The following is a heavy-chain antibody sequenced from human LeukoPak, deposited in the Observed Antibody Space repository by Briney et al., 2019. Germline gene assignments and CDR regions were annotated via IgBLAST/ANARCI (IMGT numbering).Heavy chain of an antibody. CDR1: GFTVSSNY. D-gene: IGHD6-13*01. CDR3: ARDGREQLVGFGY. Sequence: GGSLRLSCAASGFTVSSNYMSWVRQAPGKGPEWVSVIYSGGSTYYADSVKGRFTISRDNSKNTLYLQMNSLRAEDTAVYYCARDGREQLVGFGYWGQGTLVTVSS. CDR2: IYSGGST. J-gene: IGHJ4*02. V-gene: IGHV3-66*01.